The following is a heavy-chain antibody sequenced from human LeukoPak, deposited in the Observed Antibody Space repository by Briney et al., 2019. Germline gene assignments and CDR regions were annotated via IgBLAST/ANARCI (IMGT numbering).Heavy chain of an antibody. J-gene: IGHJ4*02. Sequence: SVKVSCNASGGTFSSYAISWVRQAPGQGLEWMGRIIPILGIANYAQKFQGRVTITADKSTSTAYMELSSLRSEDTAVYYCARDGLGELPPYWGQGTLVAVSS. CDR3: ARDGLGELPPY. V-gene: IGHV1-69*04. CDR1: GGTFSSYA. CDR2: IIPILGIA. D-gene: IGHD1-26*01.